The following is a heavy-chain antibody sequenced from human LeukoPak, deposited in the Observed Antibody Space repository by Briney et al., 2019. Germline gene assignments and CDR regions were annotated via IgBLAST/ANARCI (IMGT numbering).Heavy chain of an antibody. Sequence: ASVKVSCKASGYTFTGYYMHWVRQAPGQGLEWMGRINPNSGGTNYAQKFQGRVTMTRDTSISTAYMELSRLRSDDTAVYYCARRPPVGITTIVVDDYWGQGTLVTVSS. CDR1: GYTFTGYY. J-gene: IGHJ4*02. CDR2: INPNSGGT. V-gene: IGHV1-2*06. D-gene: IGHD3-22*01. CDR3: ARRPPVGITTIVVDDY.